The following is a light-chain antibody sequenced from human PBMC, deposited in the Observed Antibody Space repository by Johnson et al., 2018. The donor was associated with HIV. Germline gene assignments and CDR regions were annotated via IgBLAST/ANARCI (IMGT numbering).Light chain of an antibody. Sequence: QSVLTQPHSVSAAPGQKVTISCSGSSSNIGNNYVSWYQQLPGTAPKLLIYDNNKRPSGIPDRFYGSKSGTSATLGITGLQSGDEGDYYCARWDASLSANGFGPGTKVTGL. CDR3: ARWDASLSANG. CDR2: DNN. V-gene: IGLV1-51*01. CDR1: SSNIGNNY. J-gene: IGLJ1*01.